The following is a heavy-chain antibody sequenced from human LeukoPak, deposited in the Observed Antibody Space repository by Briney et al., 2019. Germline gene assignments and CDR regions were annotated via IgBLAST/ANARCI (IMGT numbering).Heavy chain of an antibody. CDR1: GFTFSDYY. J-gene: IGHJ4*02. V-gene: IGHV3-11*01. Sequence: GGSLRLSCAASGFTFSDYYMSWMRQAPGKGLEWVSYISSSGSTIYYADSVKGRLTISRDNAKNSLYLQMNSLRAEDTAVYYCARDLNPEYSGSFLYYFDYWGQGTLVTVSS. CDR2: ISSSGSTI. D-gene: IGHD1-26*01. CDR3: ARDLNPEYSGSFLYYFDY.